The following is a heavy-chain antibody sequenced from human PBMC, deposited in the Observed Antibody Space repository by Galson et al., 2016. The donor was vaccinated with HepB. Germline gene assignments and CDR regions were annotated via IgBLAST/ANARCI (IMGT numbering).Heavy chain of an antibody. Sequence: SLRLSCAASGFTFSSYWMSWVRQAPGKGLEWVANIKQDGSEKYYVDSVKGRVTISRDNAKNSLYLEMTSLRAEDTAVYYCARATYGDFDYWGQGTLVTVSS. J-gene: IGHJ4*02. V-gene: IGHV3-7*01. CDR2: IKQDGSEK. CDR3: ARATYGDFDY. D-gene: IGHD4-17*01. CDR1: GFTFSSYW.